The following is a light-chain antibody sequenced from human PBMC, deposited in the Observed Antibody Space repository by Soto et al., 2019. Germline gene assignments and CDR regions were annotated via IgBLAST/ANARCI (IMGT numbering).Light chain of an antibody. CDR1: SSDVGAYNY. V-gene: IGLV2-8*01. Sequence: QSVLAQPPSASGSPGQSVTISCTGTSSDVGAYNYVSWYQQHPGKAPKLMIYEVTKRPSGVPARFSGSKSGNTASLTVSGLQAADEADYFCKSYAGSNTYVFGSGTKVTVL. CDR3: KSYAGSNTYV. CDR2: EVT. J-gene: IGLJ1*01.